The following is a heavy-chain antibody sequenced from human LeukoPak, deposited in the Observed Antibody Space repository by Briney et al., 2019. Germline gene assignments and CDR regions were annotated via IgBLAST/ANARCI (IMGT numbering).Heavy chain of an antibody. J-gene: IGHJ4*02. Sequence: PSETLSLTCAVYGGSFSGYYWSWIRQPPGKGLEWIGEINHSGSTNYNPSLKGRVTISVDTSKNKFSLKLSSVTAADTAVYYCARGGRLTGSFGYWGQGTLVTVSS. CDR3: ARGGRLTGSFGY. CDR2: INHSGST. CDR1: GGSFSGYY. V-gene: IGHV4-34*01. D-gene: IGHD3-10*01.